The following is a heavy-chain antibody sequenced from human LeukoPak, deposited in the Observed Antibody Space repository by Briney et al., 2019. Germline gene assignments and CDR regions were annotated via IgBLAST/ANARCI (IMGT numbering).Heavy chain of an antibody. Sequence: PGGSLRLSCAASGFTFSSYSMNWVRQAPGKGLEWVSYISSSSSTIYYADSVKGRFTISRDNAKNSLYLQMNSLRAEDTAVYYCASMYYYDSSGYLRRGYYMDVWGKGTTVTVSS. D-gene: IGHD3-22*01. CDR2: ISSSSSTI. V-gene: IGHV3-48*01. CDR1: GFTFSSYS. J-gene: IGHJ6*03. CDR3: ASMYYYDSSGYLRRGYYMDV.